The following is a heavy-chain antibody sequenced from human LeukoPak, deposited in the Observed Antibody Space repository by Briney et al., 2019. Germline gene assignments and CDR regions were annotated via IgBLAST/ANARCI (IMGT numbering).Heavy chain of an antibody. Sequence: SDTLSLTCAVSGYSISSSNWWGWIRQPPGKGLEWIGYIYYSGSTYYNPSLKSRVTISVDTSKNQFSLKLSSVTAADTAVYYCARRGGYCSGGSCELDYWGQGTLVTVSS. V-gene: IGHV4-28*01. CDR1: GYSISSSNW. D-gene: IGHD2-15*01. CDR2: IYYSGST. CDR3: ARRGGYCSGGSCELDY. J-gene: IGHJ4*02.